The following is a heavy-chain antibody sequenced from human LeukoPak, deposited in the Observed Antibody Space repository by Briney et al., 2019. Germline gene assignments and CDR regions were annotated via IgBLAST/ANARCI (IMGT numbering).Heavy chain of an antibody. D-gene: IGHD5-12*01. Sequence: GGTLRLSCAASGFTFSSYAMSWIRQAPGKGLEWVSAISGSGGSTYYAHSVKGRFTITRDNAKNTLYLQMNSLSGEDTAVYYCAKVRRNGYNSCDYWGQGTRVTVSS. CDR3: AKVRRNGYNSCDY. J-gene: IGHJ4*02. CDR1: GFTFSSYA. CDR2: ISGSGGST. V-gene: IGHV3-23*01.